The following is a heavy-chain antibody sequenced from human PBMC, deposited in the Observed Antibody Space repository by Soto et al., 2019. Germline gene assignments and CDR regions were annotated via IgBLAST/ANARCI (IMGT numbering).Heavy chain of an antibody. CDR3: ARPAGRLDYFAY. V-gene: IGHV3-48*02. CDR2: ISSSSSTI. J-gene: IGHJ4*02. CDR1: GFVFSTYS. Sequence: EVQLVESGGGLVQPGGSLRLSCAASGFVFSTYSMNWVRQAPGKGLEWVAYISSSSSTIYYADSVQGRFTISSDNAKNSLYLQVNILSDEETAVYYCARPAGRLDYFAYWGQCTLVTVSS.